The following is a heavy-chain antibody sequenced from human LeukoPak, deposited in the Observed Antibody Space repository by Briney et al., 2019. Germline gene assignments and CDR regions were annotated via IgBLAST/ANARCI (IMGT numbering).Heavy chain of an antibody. CDR3: ARDGPLAADCSSTSCYSIFDY. V-gene: IGHV3-48*03. Sequence: GGSLRLSCAASGFTFSNYEMNWVRQAPGKGPEWLSYISTSSRTIYYADSVKGRFTISRDNAKNSLYLQMNSLRAEDTAVYYCARDGPLAADCSSTSCYSIFDYWGQGTLVTVSS. CDR1: GFTFSNYE. CDR2: ISTSSRTI. D-gene: IGHD2-2*01. J-gene: IGHJ4*02.